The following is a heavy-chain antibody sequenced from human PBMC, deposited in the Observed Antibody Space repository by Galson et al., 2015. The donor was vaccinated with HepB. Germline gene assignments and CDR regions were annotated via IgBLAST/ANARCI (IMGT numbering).Heavy chain of an antibody. J-gene: IGHJ4*02. CDR1: GYTFTSYH. CDR2: INPGGGST. V-gene: IGHV1-46*01. D-gene: IGHD6-19*01. Sequence: SVKVSCKASGYTFTSYHMHWVRQAPGQGLEWMGIINPGGGSTNYAQKFQGRVTMTRDTSTSTVYMEMSSLRYEDTAMYYCARERESSSGWYFFAHWGQGTLVTVSS. CDR3: ARERESSSGWYFFAH.